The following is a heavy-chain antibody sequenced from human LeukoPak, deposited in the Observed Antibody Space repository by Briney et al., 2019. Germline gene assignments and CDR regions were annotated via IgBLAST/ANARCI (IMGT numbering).Heavy chain of an antibody. J-gene: IGHJ4*02. Sequence: SETLSLTCTVSGGSISSYYWSWIRQPPGKGLEWIGEINHSGSTNYSPSLKRRVTISVDTSKNQFSLKLSSVTAADTAVYYCARDRPRMVRGVIILARGCYYFDYWGQGTLVTVSS. V-gene: IGHV4-34*01. D-gene: IGHD3-10*01. CDR1: GGSISSYY. CDR2: INHSGST. CDR3: ARDRPRMVRGVIILARGCYYFDY.